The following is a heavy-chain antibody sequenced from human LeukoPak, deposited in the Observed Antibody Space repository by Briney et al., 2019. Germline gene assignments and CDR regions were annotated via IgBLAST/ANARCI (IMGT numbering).Heavy chain of an antibody. V-gene: IGHV1-46*01. Sequence: ASVKVSCKASGYTFTSYYMHWVRQAPGQGLEWMGIIDPSGGSTSYAQKFQGRVTMTTDTSTSTAYMELRSLRSDDTAVYYCARDRGYFDLWGRGTLVTVSS. CDR3: ARDRGYFDL. D-gene: IGHD5-24*01. CDR2: IDPSGGST. J-gene: IGHJ2*01. CDR1: GYTFTSYY.